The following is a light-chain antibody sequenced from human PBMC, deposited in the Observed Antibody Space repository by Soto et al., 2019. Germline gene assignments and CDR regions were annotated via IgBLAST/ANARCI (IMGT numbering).Light chain of an antibody. CDR2: GAS. CDR3: QQYGSSPQT. V-gene: IGKV3-20*01. Sequence: EIVLTQSPGTLSMSPGESATLSCRASQSVRSNCLAWYQQKPGQAPRLLIYGASNRATGIPDRFSGSGSGTDFTLTISRLEPEDFAVYYCQQYGSSPQTFGQETRLDIE. J-gene: IGKJ5*01. CDR1: QSVRSNC.